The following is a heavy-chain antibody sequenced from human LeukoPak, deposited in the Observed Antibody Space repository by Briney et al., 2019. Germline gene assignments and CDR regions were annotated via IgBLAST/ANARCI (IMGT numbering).Heavy chain of an antibody. CDR2: IHISGST. J-gene: IGHJ4*02. CDR1: GDSIENDNYY. V-gene: IGHV4-61*02. Sequence: PSETLSLTCTVSGDSIENDNYYWTWFRQPAGKGLDWIGRIHISGSTNYKTSLESRLSIFIDTSKNQFSLKLTSVTAADTAVYYCARDPLWYGDVWGQGILVTVSS. CDR3: ARDPLWYGDV. D-gene: IGHD3-10*01.